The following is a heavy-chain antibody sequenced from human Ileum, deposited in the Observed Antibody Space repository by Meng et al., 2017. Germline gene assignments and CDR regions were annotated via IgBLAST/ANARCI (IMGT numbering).Heavy chain of an antibody. CDR3: ARVRCASVSCYGDSYFDY. Sequence: QVQLQESGPGLVKPSGTLPLTCAVSGGSISISNWWTWVRQPPGKGLEWIGEIYHNGGTNYNPTLKRRVTISVDKSKNQFSLEVTSVTAADTAVDYCARVRCASVSCYGDSYFDYWGQGILVTVSS. CDR1: GGSISISNW. CDR2: IYHNGGT. J-gene: IGHJ4*02. D-gene: IGHD2-15*01. V-gene: IGHV4-4*02.